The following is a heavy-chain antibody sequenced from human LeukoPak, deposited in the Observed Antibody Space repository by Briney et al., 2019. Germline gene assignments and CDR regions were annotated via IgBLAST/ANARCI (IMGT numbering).Heavy chain of an antibody. Sequence: SETLSLTCTVSGGSISSSSYSWGWIRQPPGKGLEWIGSIYYSGSTYYNPSLKSRVTISVDTSKNQFSLKLSSVTAADTAVYYCARSYCGGDCCFDYWGQGTLVTVSS. CDR1: GGSISSSSYS. V-gene: IGHV4-39*01. D-gene: IGHD2-21*02. CDR3: ARSYCGGDCCFDY. CDR2: IYYSGST. J-gene: IGHJ4*02.